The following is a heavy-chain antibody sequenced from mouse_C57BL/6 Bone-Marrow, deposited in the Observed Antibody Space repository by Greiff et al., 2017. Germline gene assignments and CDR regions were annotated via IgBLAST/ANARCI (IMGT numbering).Heavy chain of an antibody. D-gene: IGHD2-3*01. J-gene: IGHJ2*01. CDR1: GFTFSSYG. CDR3: ARHGFYVGNFDY. V-gene: IGHV5-6*01. Sequence: EVHLVESGGDLVKPGGSLKLSCAASGFTFSSYGMSWVRQTPDKRLEWVATISSGGSYTYYPDSVKGRFTISRDNAKNTLYLQMSSLKSEDTAMYYCARHGFYVGNFDYWGQGTTLPVSS. CDR2: ISSGGSYT.